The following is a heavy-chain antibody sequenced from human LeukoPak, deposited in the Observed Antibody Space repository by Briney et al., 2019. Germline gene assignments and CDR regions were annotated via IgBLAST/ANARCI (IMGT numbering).Heavy chain of an antibody. J-gene: IGHJ2*01. D-gene: IGHD3-10*01. CDR1: GFTFSSYA. Sequence: GGSLRLSCAASGFTFSSYAMSWVRQAPGKGLEWVSAISGSGGSTYYADSVKGRFTISRDNSKNTLYLQMNSLRAEDTAVYYCATSLSAGYYGSGSHYWYFDLWGRGTLVTVSS. V-gene: IGHV3-23*01. CDR3: ATSLSAGYYGSGSHYWYFDL. CDR2: ISGSGGST.